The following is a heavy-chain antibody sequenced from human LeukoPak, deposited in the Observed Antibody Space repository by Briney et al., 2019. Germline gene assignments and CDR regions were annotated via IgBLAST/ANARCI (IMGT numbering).Heavy chain of an antibody. CDR2: IYYSGST. Sequence: PSETLSLTCTVSGGSISSYYWSWIRQPPGKGLEWIGYIYYSGSTNYNPSLKSRVTISVDTSKNQFSLKLSSVTAADTAVYYCARDPTYYYDSSGYWGQGTLVTVSS. CDR3: ARDPTYYYDSSGY. CDR1: GGSISSYY. J-gene: IGHJ4*02. D-gene: IGHD3-22*01. V-gene: IGHV4-59*01.